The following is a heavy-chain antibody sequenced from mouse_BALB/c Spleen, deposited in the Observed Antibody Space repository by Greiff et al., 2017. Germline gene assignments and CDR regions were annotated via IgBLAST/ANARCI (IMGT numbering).Heavy chain of an antibody. J-gene: IGHJ2*01. V-gene: IGHV5-12-1*01. CDR2: ISSGGGST. CDR3: ARSYVYNFDY. CDR1: GFAFSSYD. Sequence: EVMLVESGGGLVKPGGSLKLSCAASGFAFSSYDMSWVRQTPEKRLEWVAYISSGGGSTYYQDTVKGRFTISRDNAKNTLYLQMSSLKSEDTAMYYCARSYVYNFDYWGQGTTLAVSS. D-gene: IGHD2-2*01.